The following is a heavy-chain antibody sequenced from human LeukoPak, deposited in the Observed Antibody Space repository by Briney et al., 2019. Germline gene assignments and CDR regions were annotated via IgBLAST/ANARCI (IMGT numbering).Heavy chain of an antibody. CDR3: AKDAGGTCSQAIDY. Sequence: QPWGSLRLSCATSGFTFSIYGIHWVRQAPGKGLEWVAFVRNDGFNTYYAGSVKGRFTISRDNSKDTVFLQMNNLRVEDTAVYYCAKDAGGTCSQAIDYWGQGTLVTVSS. J-gene: IGHJ4*02. D-gene: IGHD1-26*01. CDR2: VRNDGFNT. CDR1: GFTFSIYG. V-gene: IGHV3-30*02.